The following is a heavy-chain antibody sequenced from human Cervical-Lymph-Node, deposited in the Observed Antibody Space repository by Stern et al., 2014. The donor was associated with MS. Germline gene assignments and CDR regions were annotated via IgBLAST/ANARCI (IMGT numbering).Heavy chain of an antibody. CDR2: IVASGNRT. J-gene: IGHJ4*02. Sequence: EVQLVESGGGLIQPGGSLRLSCVASGFTFTSYAINWVRQAPGKGLQWVSAIVASGNRTYYTDSVKGRFTISRDNSKNTVYLTMNSLTPEDTATYFCALLATPTDYWGQGTLVTVSP. CDR1: GFTFTSYA. CDR3: ALLATPTDY. D-gene: IGHD2-15*01. V-gene: IGHV3-23*04.